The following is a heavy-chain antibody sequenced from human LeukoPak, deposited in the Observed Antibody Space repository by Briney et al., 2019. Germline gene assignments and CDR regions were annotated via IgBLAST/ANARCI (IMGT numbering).Heavy chain of an antibody. Sequence: SETLSLTCAVYGGSFSGYYWSWIRQPPGKGLEWIGEINHSGSTNYNPSLKSRVTISVDTSKNQFSLKLSSVTAADTAVYYCARLDIPDIRSFWSGYPNYYYYMDVWGKGTTVTVSS. CDR2: INHSGST. D-gene: IGHD3-3*01. CDR3: ARLDIPDIRSFWSGYPNYYYYMDV. V-gene: IGHV4-34*01. CDR1: GGSFSGYY. J-gene: IGHJ6*03.